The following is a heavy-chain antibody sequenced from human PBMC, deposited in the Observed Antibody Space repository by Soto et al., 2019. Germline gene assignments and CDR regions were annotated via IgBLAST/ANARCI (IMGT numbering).Heavy chain of an antibody. CDR3: ARLRGRYYYYYGMDV. Sequence: GESLKISCKGSGYSFTSYWIGWVRQMPGKGLEWMGIIYPGDSDTRYSPSFQGQVTISADQSISTAYLQWSSLKASDTAMYYCARLRGRYYYYYGMDVWGQGTTVTVSS. CDR1: GYSFTSYW. J-gene: IGHJ6*02. V-gene: IGHV5-51*01. CDR2: IYPGDSDT.